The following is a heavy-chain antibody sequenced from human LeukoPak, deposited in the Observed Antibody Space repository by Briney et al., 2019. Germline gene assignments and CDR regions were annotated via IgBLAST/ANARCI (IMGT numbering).Heavy chain of an antibody. V-gene: IGHV4-31*03. CDR2: IYYSGST. CDR3: ARVAAAASRIYYYYGMDV. J-gene: IGHJ6*02. D-gene: IGHD6-13*01. Sequence: SETLSLTCTVSGGSISSGGYYWSWIRQHPGKGLEWIGYIYYSGSTYYNPSLKSRVTISVDTSKNQFSLKLSSVTAADTAVCYCARVAAAASRIYYYYGMDVWGQGTTVTVSS. CDR1: GGSISSGGYY.